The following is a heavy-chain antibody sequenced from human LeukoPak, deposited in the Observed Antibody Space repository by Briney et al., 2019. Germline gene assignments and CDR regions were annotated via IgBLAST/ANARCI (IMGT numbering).Heavy chain of an antibody. J-gene: IGHJ4*02. CDR3: ARDEVGAWDY. CDR1: GYTFTSYG. V-gene: IGHV1-46*01. Sequence: ASVKVSCKASGYTFTSYGISWVRQSPGQGLEWMGIINPSGGSTSYAQKLQGRVTMTRDTSTSTVYMELSSLRSEDTAVYYCARDEVGAWDYLGQGTLVTVSS. CDR2: INPSGGST. D-gene: IGHD1-26*01.